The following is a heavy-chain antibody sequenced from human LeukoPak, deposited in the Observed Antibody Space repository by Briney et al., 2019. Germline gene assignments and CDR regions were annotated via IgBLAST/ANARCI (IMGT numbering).Heavy chain of an antibody. CDR3: ARVYSYGFVKD. CDR1: GGSFSGFY. V-gene: IGHV4-34*01. Sequence: SETLSLTCAVYGGSFSGFYWSWIRQPPGKGLEWIGEIYHGGTTSYNPSLKSRVTISVDTSKNQFSLKLSSVTAADTAVYYCARVYSYGFVKDWGQGTLVTVSS. J-gene: IGHJ4*02. CDR2: IYHGGTT. D-gene: IGHD5-18*01.